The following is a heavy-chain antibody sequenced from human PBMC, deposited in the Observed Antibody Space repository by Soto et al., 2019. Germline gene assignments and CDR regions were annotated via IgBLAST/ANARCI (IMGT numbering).Heavy chain of an antibody. J-gene: IGHJ4*02. D-gene: IGHD5-12*01. CDR1: GYSFTNYW. Sequence: GESLKIACKGSGYSFTNYWIGWVRQMPVKGLDWMGIIYPGDSDTRYSPSFQGQVTISADKSISTAYLQWSSLKASDTAMYYCGSLYGRNGYPYDYWGQGTLVTVSS. CDR3: GSLYGRNGYPYDY. V-gene: IGHV5-51*01. CDR2: IYPGDSDT.